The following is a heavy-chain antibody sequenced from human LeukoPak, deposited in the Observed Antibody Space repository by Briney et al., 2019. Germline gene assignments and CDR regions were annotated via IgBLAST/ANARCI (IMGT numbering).Heavy chain of an antibody. CDR1: GGSFSGYY. Sequence: SETLSLTCAVYGGSFSGYYWSWIRQPPGKGLEWIGEINHSGSTNYNPSLKSRVTISVDTSKNKFSLKLSPVTAADTAVYDCERAPGSADYGTYYFDYWGQGTLVTVSS. J-gene: IGHJ4*02. CDR3: ERAPGSADYGTYYFDY. V-gene: IGHV4-34*01. D-gene: IGHD3-16*01. CDR2: INHSGST.